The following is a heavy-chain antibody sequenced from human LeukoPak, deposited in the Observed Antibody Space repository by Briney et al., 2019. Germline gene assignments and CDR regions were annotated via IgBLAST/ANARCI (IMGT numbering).Heavy chain of an antibody. V-gene: IGHV4-34*01. CDR1: GGSFSGYY. D-gene: IGHD3-22*01. J-gene: IGHJ4*02. Sequence: SETLSLTCAVYGGSFSGYYWSWIRQPPGKGLKWIGEINHSGSTNYNPSLKSRVTISVDTSKNQFSLKLSSVTAADTAVYYCARGSRYYDSRDRFDFWGQGALVTVSS. CDR2: INHSGST. CDR3: ARGSRYYDSRDRFDF.